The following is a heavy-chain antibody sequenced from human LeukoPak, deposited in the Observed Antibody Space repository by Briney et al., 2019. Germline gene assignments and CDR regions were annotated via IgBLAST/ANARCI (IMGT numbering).Heavy chain of an antibody. CDR3: TRARGAGPGAHFDY. J-gene: IGHJ4*02. V-gene: IGHV3-48*04. CDR1: GFTFSSYS. CDR2: ISSSGSSI. D-gene: IGHD3-10*01. Sequence: PGGSLRLSCAASGFTFSSYSMSWIRQAPGKGLEWVSYISSSGSSIFYADSVKGRFTISRDNAKNSLFLQMNSLRAEDTAVYYCTRARGAGPGAHFDYWGQGTLVTVSS.